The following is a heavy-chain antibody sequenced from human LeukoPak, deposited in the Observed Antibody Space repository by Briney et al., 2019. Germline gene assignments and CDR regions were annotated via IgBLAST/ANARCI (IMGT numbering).Heavy chain of an antibody. CDR2: INHRGST. D-gene: IGHD3-3*01. CDR1: GGSFSGYY. Sequence: SETLSLTCAVYGGSFSGYYWTWIRQPPGKGLEWIGEINHRGSTKYNPSLKSRVTISVDTSKNQFSLRLSSVTAADTAVYYCARVQDDSRHWGQGTLVTVSS. J-gene: IGHJ4*02. V-gene: IGHV4-34*01. CDR3: ARVQDDSRH.